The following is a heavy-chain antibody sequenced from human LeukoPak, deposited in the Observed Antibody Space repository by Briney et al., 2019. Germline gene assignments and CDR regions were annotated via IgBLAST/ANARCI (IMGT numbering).Heavy chain of an antibody. D-gene: IGHD3-16*01. V-gene: IGHV3-11*04. J-gene: IGHJ4*02. CDR1: GFIFSEYY. CDR3: AREGAPI. CDR2: ISSSSSTI. Sequence: PGGSLRLSCAASGFIFSEYYMGWIRQAPGKGLEWVSYISSSSSTIYYADSVKGRFTISRDNAKNSLYLQMNSLRAEDTAVYYCAREGAPIWGQGTLVTVSS.